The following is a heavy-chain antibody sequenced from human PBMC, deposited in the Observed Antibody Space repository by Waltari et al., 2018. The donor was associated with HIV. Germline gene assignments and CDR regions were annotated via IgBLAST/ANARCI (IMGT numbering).Heavy chain of an antibody. CDR3: ARDPLPGRVVTYSDY. Sequence: GYTFTSYGISWVRQAPGQGLEWMGWISAYNGNTNYAQKLQGRVTMTTDTSTSTAYMELRSLRSDDTAVYYCARDPLPGRVVTYSDYWGQGTLVTVSS. CDR2: ISAYNGNT. J-gene: IGHJ4*02. D-gene: IGHD3-3*01. CDR1: GYTFTSYG. V-gene: IGHV1-18*01.